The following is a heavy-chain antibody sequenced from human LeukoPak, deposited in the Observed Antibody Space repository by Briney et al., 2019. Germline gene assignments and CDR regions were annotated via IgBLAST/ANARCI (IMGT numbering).Heavy chain of an antibody. V-gene: IGHV1-18*01. CDR1: GYTFTSYG. Sequence: GASVKVSYKASGYTFTSYGISWARQAPGQGLEWMGWISAYNGNTNYAQKLQGRVTMTTDTSTSTAYMELRSLRSDDTAVYYCARDLERAIAVAGTAGDYWGQGTLVTVSS. J-gene: IGHJ4*02. CDR2: ISAYNGNT. D-gene: IGHD6-19*01. CDR3: ARDLERAIAVAGTAGDY.